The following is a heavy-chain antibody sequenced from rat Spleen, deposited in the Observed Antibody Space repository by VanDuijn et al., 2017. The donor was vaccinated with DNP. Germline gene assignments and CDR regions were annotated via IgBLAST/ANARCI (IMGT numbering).Heavy chain of an antibody. CDR3: ARSYSSYLHYFDY. J-gene: IGHJ2*01. Sequence: EVQLQESGPGLVKPSQSLSLTCSVTGYSITSSYRWNWIRKFPGNKMEWMGYISYSGSTSYNPSLKSRISITRDTSKNQFFLQLNSVTTEDTATYYCARSYSSYLHYFDYWGQGVMVTVSS. D-gene: IGHD1-2*01. CDR1: GYSITSSY. CDR2: ISYSGST. V-gene: IGHV3-1*01.